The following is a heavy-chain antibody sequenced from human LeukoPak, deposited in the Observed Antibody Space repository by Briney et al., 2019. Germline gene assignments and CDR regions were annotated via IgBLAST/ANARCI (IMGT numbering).Heavy chain of an antibody. CDR3: ARDGREDYDFWSGPEGWFDP. CDR1: GGSIGSHY. D-gene: IGHD3-3*01. Sequence: SETLSLTCTVSGGSIGSHYWSWIRQPPGKGLEWIGYIYYSGSTNYNPSLKSRVTISVDTSKNQFSLKLSSVTAADTAVYYCARDGREDYDFWSGPEGWFDPWGQGTLVTVSS. J-gene: IGHJ5*02. V-gene: IGHV4-59*11. CDR2: IYYSGST.